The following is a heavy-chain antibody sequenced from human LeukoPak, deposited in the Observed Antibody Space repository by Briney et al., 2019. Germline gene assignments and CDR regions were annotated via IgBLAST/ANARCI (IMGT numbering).Heavy chain of an antibody. V-gene: IGHV4-59*01. CDR1: VGSISSYY. Sequence: PSETLSLTCTVCVGSISSYYWSWIRQPPGKGLEWIGYIYYSGSTNYNPSLKSRVTISVDTSKNQFCLKLSSVTAADTAVYYCARGFYSSGWYYFDYWGQGTLVTVSS. D-gene: IGHD6-19*01. J-gene: IGHJ4*02. CDR3: ARGFYSSGWYYFDY. CDR2: IYYSGST.